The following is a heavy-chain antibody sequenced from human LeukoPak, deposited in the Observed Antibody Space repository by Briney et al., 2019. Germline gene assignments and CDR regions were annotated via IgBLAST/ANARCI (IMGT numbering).Heavy chain of an antibody. CDR3: ARAPIAAAGTTIGPSRVRTDANWFDP. D-gene: IGHD6-13*01. J-gene: IGHJ5*02. Sequence: GSLRLSCAASGFTSSSYSMNWVRQPPGKGLEWIGEINHSGSTNYNPSLKSRVTISVDTSRNQFSLKLSSVTAADTAVYYCARAPIAAAGTTIGPSRVRTDANWFDPWGQGTLVTVSS. V-gene: IGHV4-34*01. CDR1: GFTSSSYS. CDR2: INHSGST.